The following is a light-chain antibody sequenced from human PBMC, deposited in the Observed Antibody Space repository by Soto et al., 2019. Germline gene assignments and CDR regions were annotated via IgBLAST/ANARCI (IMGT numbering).Light chain of an antibody. Sequence: QSVLTQPPSVSGAPGQRVTISCTGSSSNIGAGYDVHWYQQLPGTAPKLLIYGNSNRPSGVPDRFSGSKSGTSASLAITGLQAEDEADYYCQSYDSSPSAPKVFGTGTKVTVL. CDR1: SSNIGAGYD. CDR2: GNS. V-gene: IGLV1-40*01. J-gene: IGLJ1*01. CDR3: QSYDSSPSAPKV.